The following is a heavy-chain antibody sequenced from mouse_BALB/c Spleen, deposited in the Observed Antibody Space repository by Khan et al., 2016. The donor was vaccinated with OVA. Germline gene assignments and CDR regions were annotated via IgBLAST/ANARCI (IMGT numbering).Heavy chain of an antibody. Sequence: EVQLQQSGPDLVKPGASVKLSCKASGYSFTAYYINWVKLSHGQSLECIGRVNPNTGNTNYNQTLKAMAIITVDTSSSTAYMELLSLTYEDSAVYYCARGYGFFAHWGQGTLVTVSA. D-gene: IGHD1-2*01. V-gene: IGHV1-26*01. CDR3: ARGYGFFAH. J-gene: IGHJ3*01. CDR2: VNPNTGNT. CDR1: GYSFTAYY.